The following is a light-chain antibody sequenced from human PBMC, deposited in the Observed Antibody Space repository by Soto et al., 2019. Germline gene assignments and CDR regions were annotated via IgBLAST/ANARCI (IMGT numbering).Light chain of an antibody. Sequence: IVFTQSPRTLFLSPGERATLSCWASQSVSSSDLAWYQQKPGQAPRLLIVGSFARATGIPARFSGSGSGSEFTLSISSLQSEDFAVYYCHQYNSWPLTFGGGTKVDIK. CDR3: HQYNSWPLT. V-gene: IGKV3-15*01. CDR2: GSF. J-gene: IGKJ4*01. CDR1: QSVSSSD.